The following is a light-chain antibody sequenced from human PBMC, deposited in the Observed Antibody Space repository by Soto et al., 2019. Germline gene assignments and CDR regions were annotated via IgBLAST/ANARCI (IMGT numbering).Light chain of an antibody. V-gene: IGKV3-15*01. Sequence: EIVMTQSPATLSVSPGERATLSCRASQSVSSKLAWYQQKTGQAPRLLIYGASTRATGIPARLSGSGSGTEFTLTISSLQSEDFAVYFCQQYNNWPPTWTFGQGTKVDIK. CDR2: GAS. CDR1: QSVSSK. J-gene: IGKJ1*01. CDR3: QQYNNWPPTWT.